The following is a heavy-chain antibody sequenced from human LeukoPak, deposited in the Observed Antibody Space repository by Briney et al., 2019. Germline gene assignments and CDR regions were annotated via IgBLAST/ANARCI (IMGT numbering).Heavy chain of an antibody. J-gene: IGHJ4*02. CDR1: GGSISSYY. Sequence: SETLSLTCTVSGGSISSYYWSWIRQPPGKGLEWIGYIYSSGSTNYNPSLKSRVTISVDTSKNQFSLKLSSVTAADTAVYYCAREEVVAAYYFDYWGQGTLVTVSS. CDR3: AREEVVAAYYFDY. CDR2: IYSSGST. D-gene: IGHD2-15*01. V-gene: IGHV4-59*01.